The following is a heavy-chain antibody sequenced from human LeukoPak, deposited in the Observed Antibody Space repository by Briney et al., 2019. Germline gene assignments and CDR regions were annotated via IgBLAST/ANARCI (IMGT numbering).Heavy chain of an antibody. Sequence: GESLKISCKGSGYSFTNYWIGWVRQMPGKGLEWMGIIYPGDSDTRYSPSFQGQVTISVDKSISTAYLQWSSLKASDTAMYYCARLPYYDTSGYLDYWGQGTRVTVSS. CDR3: ARLPYYDTSGYLDY. CDR1: GYSFTNYW. D-gene: IGHD3-22*01. V-gene: IGHV5-51*01. CDR2: IYPGDSDT. J-gene: IGHJ4*02.